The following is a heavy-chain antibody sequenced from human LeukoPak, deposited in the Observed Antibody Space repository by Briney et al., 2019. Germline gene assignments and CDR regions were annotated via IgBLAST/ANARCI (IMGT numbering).Heavy chain of an antibody. CDR1: GFSFSNSG. J-gene: IGHJ5*02. Sequence: GGSLRLSCAASGFSFSNSGMHWVRQAPGKGLEWVAFIRTDGSDKNYADSVKGRFTISRDNSKNTLYLQMNSLRPEDTAVYYCAKAGMVQKWFDPWGQGTPVTVSS. D-gene: IGHD3-10*01. CDR2: IRTDGSDK. V-gene: IGHV3-30*02. CDR3: AKAGMVQKWFDP.